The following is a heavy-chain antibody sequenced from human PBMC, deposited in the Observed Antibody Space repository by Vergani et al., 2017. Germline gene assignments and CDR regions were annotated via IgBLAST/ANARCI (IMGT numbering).Heavy chain of an antibody. CDR1: GFSLSTSGEG. CDR3: ARIRRRGRSGYDIFDF. Sequence: QITLKESGPTLVKPTQTLTLTCSFSGFSLSTSGEGVGWIRQPPGKALEWLALIYWNDDKTYRPSLRNRLTITKDTPKNQVFLTMTNMDPVDTATYYCARIRRRGRSGYDIFDFWGQGILVTVAS. D-gene: IGHD5-12*01. CDR2: IYWNDDK. J-gene: IGHJ4*02. V-gene: IGHV2-5*01.